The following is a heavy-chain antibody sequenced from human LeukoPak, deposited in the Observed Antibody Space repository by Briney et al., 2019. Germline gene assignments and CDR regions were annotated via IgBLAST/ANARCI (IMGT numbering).Heavy chain of an antibody. CDR1: GGSISSYY. V-gene: IGHV4-59*01. J-gene: IGHJ4*02. CDR2: IYYSGST. CDR3: ARIPLSSTYYYDSSGYPKYYFDY. Sequence: SETLSLTCTVSGGSISSYYWSWIRQPPGKGLEWIGYIYYSGSTNYNPPLKSRVTISVDTSKNQFSLKLSSVTAADTAVYYCARIPLSSTYYYDSSGYPKYYFDYWGQGTLVTVSS. D-gene: IGHD3-22*01.